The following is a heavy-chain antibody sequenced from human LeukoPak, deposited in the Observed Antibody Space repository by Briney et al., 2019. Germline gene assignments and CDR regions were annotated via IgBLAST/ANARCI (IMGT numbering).Heavy chain of an antibody. CDR1: GYTFTSYD. CDR2: MNPNSGNT. J-gene: IGHJ5*02. D-gene: IGHD3-3*01. V-gene: IGHV1-8*01. CDR3: ARSSNYDFWSGYSNWFDP. Sequence: ASVKLSCKASGYTFTSYDINWVRQATGQGLEWMGWMNPNSGNTGYAQKFQGRVTMTRNTSISTAYMELSSLRSEDTAVYYCARSSNYDFWSGYSNWFDPWGQGTLVTVSS.